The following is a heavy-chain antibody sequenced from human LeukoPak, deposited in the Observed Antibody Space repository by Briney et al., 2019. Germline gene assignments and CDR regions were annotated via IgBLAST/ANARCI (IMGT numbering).Heavy chain of an antibody. CDR3: AREKRIQLWLLDFDY. CDR1: GFTFSSYN. CDR2: ISSGSSTI. J-gene: IGHJ4*02. V-gene: IGHV3-48*02. Sequence: GGSLRLSCAASGFTFSSYNMNWVRQAPGKGLEWVSYISSGSSTIYYADSVKGRLTISRDNAKNSLYLQMSSLRDEDTAVYYCAREKRIQLWLLDFDYWGQGTPVTVSS. D-gene: IGHD5-18*01.